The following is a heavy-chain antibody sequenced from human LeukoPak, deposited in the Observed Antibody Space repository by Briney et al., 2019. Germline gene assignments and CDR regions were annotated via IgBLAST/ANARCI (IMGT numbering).Heavy chain of an antibody. CDR2: IVVGSGNT. D-gene: IGHD2-21*02. CDR1: GFTFTSSA. V-gene: IGHV1-58*01. Sequence: ASVKVSCKASGFTFTSSAVQWVRQARGQRLEWIGWIVVGSGNTNYAQKFQERVTITRDVSTSTAYMELSSLRSEDTAVYYCAAGQPSYCGGDCYRWGQGTLVTVSS. J-gene: IGHJ4*02. CDR3: AAGQPSYCGGDCYR.